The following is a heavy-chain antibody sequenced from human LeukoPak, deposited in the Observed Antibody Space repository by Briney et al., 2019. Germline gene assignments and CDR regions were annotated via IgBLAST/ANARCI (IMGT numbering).Heavy chain of an antibody. Sequence: SVKVSCKASGGTFSSYAISWVRQAPGQGLEWMGRIIPILGIANYAQKFQGRVTITADKSTSTAYMGLSSLRSEDTAVYYCARDSSSSDWGQGTLVTVSS. CDR3: ARDSSSSD. V-gene: IGHV1-69*04. CDR2: IIPILGIA. CDR1: GGTFSSYA. J-gene: IGHJ4*02. D-gene: IGHD6-6*01.